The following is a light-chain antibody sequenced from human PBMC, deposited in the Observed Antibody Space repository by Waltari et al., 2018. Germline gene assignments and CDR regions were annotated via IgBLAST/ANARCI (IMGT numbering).Light chain of an antibody. CDR1: NNDIGPYNL. J-gene: IGLJ1*01. Sequence: QSALTQPASVSGSPGQSITISCTGSNNDIGPYNLVSWYLQHPGKAPKLIIFEVTERHSGVYTRFSGSKSVTTASLTISGLQAEDEADYYCFSYAGSGYVFGSGTKVTVL. CDR2: EVT. V-gene: IGLV2-23*02. CDR3: FSYAGSGYV.